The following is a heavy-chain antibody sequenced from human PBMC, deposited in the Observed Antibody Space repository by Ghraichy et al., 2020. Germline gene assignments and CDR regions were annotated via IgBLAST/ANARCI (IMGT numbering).Heavy chain of an antibody. V-gene: IGHV3-53*01. D-gene: IGHD6-6*01. Sequence: GESLNISCAASGFTVSSNYMSWVRQAPGKGLEWGAVIYSGGRTYYADAVKGRFTISRDNSKNTLYLQMKSLRAEDTAVYYCRTRHYFDYWGQGTLVTVSS. CDR1: GFTVSSNY. CDR2: IYSGGRT. CDR3: RTRHYFDY. J-gene: IGHJ4*02.